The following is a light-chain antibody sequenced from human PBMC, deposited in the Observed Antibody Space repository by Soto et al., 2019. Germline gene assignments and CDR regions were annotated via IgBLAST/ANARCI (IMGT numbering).Light chain of an antibody. Sequence: DIQMTQSPSSVSASVGDRITLTCRASQGISSWLAWYQQKPGKAPKLLIYASSSLQSGVPSRFSGSGSGTHFTLTISSLQPEDSAPYYCLPSDSFPHTFGQATKLDIK. V-gene: IGKV1-12*01. CDR3: LPSDSFPHT. CDR1: QGISSW. J-gene: IGKJ2*01. CDR2: ASS.